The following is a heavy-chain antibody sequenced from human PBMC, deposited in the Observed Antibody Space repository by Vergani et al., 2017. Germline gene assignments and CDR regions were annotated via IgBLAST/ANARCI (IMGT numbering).Heavy chain of an antibody. CDR1: GFTFSSYA. Sequence: EVQLVESGGGLVQPGGSLTLSCAASGFTFSSYAMSWVRQAPGKGLEWVSAISGSGGSTYYADSVKGRFTISRDNSKNTLYLQMNSLRAEDTAVYYCAKAVKGYCSSTSCYTGEDWFDPWGQGTLVTVSS. J-gene: IGHJ5*02. V-gene: IGHV3-23*04. D-gene: IGHD2-2*02. CDR3: AKAVKGYCSSTSCYTGEDWFDP. CDR2: ISGSGGST.